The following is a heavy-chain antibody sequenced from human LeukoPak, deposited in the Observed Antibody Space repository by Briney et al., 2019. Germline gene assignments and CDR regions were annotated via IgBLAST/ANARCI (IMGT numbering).Heavy chain of an antibody. J-gene: IGHJ4*02. CDR2: INPSGGST. V-gene: IGHV1-46*01. D-gene: IGHD3-10*01. CDR3: ARGVLLHFDY. CDR1: GYTFTSYY. Sequence: ASVKVSCKASGYTFTSYYMHWVRQAPGQGLEWMGIINPSGGSTSYAQKFQGRVTITRDTSASTAYMELSSLRSEDMAVYYCARGVLLHFDYWGQGTLVTVSS.